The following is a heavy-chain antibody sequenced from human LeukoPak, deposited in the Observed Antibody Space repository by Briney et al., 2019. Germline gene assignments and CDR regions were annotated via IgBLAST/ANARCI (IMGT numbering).Heavy chain of an antibody. Sequence: ETLSLTCAVSGASISSSDWWSWVRQAPGKGLEWVSLIYSGGDKRYAASVKGRFTISRDNSKNTLYLQMDSLRVEDTAVYYCGGYSSLDHWGQGTLVTVSS. D-gene: IGHD3-22*01. J-gene: IGHJ4*02. V-gene: IGHV3-53*01. CDR2: IYSGGDK. CDR3: GGYSSLDH. CDR1: GASISSSDW.